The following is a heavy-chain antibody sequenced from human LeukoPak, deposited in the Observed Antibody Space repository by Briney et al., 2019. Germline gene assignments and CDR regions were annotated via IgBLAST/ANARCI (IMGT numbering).Heavy chain of an antibody. D-gene: IGHD4-17*01. J-gene: IGHJ4*02. CDR3: ARGHDYGLFFDY. Sequence: SETLSLTCTVSGYSISSGYYLGWIRQPPGKGLEWIGSIYHSGSTYYNPSLKSRVTISVDTSKNQFSLKLSSVTAADTAVYYCARGHDYGLFFDYWGQGTLVTVSS. CDR1: GYSISSGYY. V-gene: IGHV4-38-2*02. CDR2: IYHSGST.